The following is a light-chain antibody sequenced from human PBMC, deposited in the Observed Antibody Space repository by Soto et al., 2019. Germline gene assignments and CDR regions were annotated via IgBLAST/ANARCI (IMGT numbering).Light chain of an antibody. V-gene: IGLV1-51*01. J-gene: IGLJ3*02. CDR2: DNN. CDR1: SSNIGNNS. CDR3: GTWDSSLNVGV. Sequence: QSVLTQPPSVSAAPGQKVTISCSGSSSNIGNNSVSWYQQLPGTAPKLLIYDNNKRPSGISDRFSGSKSGTSATLGITGLQTGDEADYYCGTWDSSLNVGVFGGGTKLTVL.